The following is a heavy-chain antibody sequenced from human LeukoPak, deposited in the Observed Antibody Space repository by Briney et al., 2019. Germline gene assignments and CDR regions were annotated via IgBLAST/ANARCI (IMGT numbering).Heavy chain of an antibody. D-gene: IGHD3-22*01. CDR1: GCLFTSYW. J-gene: IGHJ5*02. CDR2: IYPGDSDT. CDR3: ARKYYYDGSGYYEDSFWFDP. V-gene: IGHV5-51*01. Sequence: GGSLEISCQGSGCLFTSYWIGRVRQLPGKGLEWVGIIYPGDSDTRYSPSFQGQVTISADKSISTAYLQWSSLKASDTAMYYCARKYYYDGSGYYEDSFWFDPWGQGTPVTVSS.